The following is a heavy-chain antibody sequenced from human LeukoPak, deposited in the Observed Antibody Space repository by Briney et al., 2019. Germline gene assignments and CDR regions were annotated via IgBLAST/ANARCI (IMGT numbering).Heavy chain of an antibody. V-gene: IGHV3-21*01. CDR1: GFTFSSYT. D-gene: IGHD3-22*01. CDR3: AELGITMIWGV. CDR2: FTSSSSYI. Sequence: GGSLRLSFAASGFTFSSYTLNWVRQPPGKGLEWVSTFTSSSSYIYYTDSVKGRFTISRDNAKNSLYQQMNSLRAEDTAVYYCAELGITMIWGVWGKGTMVTISS. J-gene: IGHJ6*04.